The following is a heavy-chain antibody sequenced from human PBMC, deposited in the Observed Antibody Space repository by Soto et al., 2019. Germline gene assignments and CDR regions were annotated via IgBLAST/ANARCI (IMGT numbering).Heavy chain of an antibody. D-gene: IGHD2-21*02. CDR1: GGTFSNDA. Sequence: QVHLVQSGPEVKQSGSSVRVSCTASGGTFSNDAISWVRQAPGQGLEWLGRIIPFFGTPDYSQTFRCRLTITADESTGTAYMDLRSLRSDDTAVYYCAREVVTETTLGYFDYWGQGTLVTVAS. J-gene: IGHJ4*02. V-gene: IGHV1-69*01. CDR2: IIPFFGTP. CDR3: AREVVTETTLGYFDY.